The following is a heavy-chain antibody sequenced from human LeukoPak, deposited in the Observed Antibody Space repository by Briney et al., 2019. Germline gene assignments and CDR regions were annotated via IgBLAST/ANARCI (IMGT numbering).Heavy chain of an antibody. Sequence: GGSLRLSCAASGFTVSSNYMTWVRQAPGKGLEWVSVIYSGGSTYYADSVKGRFTISRDNSKNTLYLQMNSLKTEDTAVYFCAASAGRARFDFWGQGTLVTVSS. CDR3: AASAGRARFDF. V-gene: IGHV3-66*02. D-gene: IGHD6-19*01. CDR2: IYSGGST. CDR1: GFTVSSNY. J-gene: IGHJ4*02.